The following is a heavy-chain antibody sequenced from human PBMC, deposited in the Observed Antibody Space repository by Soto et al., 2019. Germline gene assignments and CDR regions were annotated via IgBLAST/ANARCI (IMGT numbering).Heavy chain of an antibody. CDR1: GFTFSRYV. V-gene: IGHV3-23*01. CDR2: VSGSGGST. CDR3: AKDGDV. Sequence: EVQLLESGGGLVQPGGSLRLSCAASGFTFSRYVMTWVRQAPGKGLEWVSGVSGSGGSTYYADSVKGRFTISRDNSKNTLYWQMNSLRAEDTAIYDCAKDGDVWGHGTTVTVSS. J-gene: IGHJ6*02.